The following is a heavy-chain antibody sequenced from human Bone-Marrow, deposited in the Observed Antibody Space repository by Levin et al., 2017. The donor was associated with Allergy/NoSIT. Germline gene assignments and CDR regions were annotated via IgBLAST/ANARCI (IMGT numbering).Heavy chain of an antibody. Sequence: SCAASGFSFSNSDMTWVRQAPGKGLEWVSVITDSGLNTYTADSLKGRFTISRDNSKNTLNLQINSLSAEDTAIYYCAKSSGWYYKYGMDVWGQGTTVTVSS. CDR2: ITDSGLNT. CDR3: AKSSGWYYKYGMDV. V-gene: IGHV3-23*01. D-gene: IGHD6-19*01. CDR1: GFSFSNSD. J-gene: IGHJ6*02.